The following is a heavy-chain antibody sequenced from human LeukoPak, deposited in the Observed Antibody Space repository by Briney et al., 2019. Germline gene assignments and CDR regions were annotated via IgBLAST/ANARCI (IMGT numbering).Heavy chain of an antibody. CDR3: ARDAVPAAKGYDYYYMDV. D-gene: IGHD2-2*01. V-gene: IGHV7-4-1*02. CDR1: GYTFTSYA. J-gene: IGHJ6*03. Sequence: ASVKVSCTASGYTFTSYAMNWVRQAPGQGLEWMGWINTNTGNPTYAQGFTGRFVFSLDTSVSTAYLQISSLKAEDTAVYYCARDAVPAAKGYDYYYMDVWGKGTTVTVSS. CDR2: INTNTGNP.